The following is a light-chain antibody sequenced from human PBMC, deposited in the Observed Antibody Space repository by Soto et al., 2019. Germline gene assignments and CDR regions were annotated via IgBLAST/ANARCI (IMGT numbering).Light chain of an antibody. J-gene: IGLJ1*01. CDR2: EVS. CDR3: SSFTSTSTFV. V-gene: IGLV2-14*01. CDR1: SNDVGGYNY. Sequence: QSALTQPASVSGSPGQSITISCTGTSNDVGGYNYVSWFQQHPGKAPKLLIFEVSNRPSGVSHRFSGSKSGNTASLTISGLQAEDEADYYRSSFTSTSTFVFGSGTKVTVL.